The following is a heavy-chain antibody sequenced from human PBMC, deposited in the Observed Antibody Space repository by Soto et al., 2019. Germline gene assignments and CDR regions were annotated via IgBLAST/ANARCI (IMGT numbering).Heavy chain of an antibody. CDR1: GFTFSSYW. Sequence: LRLSCAASGFTFSSYWMHWVRQAPGKGLVWVSRINSDGSSTSYADSVKGRFTISRDNAKNTLYLQMNSLRAEDTAVYYCVREESAFGYRPQVVDTFDIWGQGTMVTVSS. CDR2: INSDGSST. V-gene: IGHV3-74*01. CDR3: VREESAFGYRPQVVDTFDI. J-gene: IGHJ3*02. D-gene: IGHD3-16*01.